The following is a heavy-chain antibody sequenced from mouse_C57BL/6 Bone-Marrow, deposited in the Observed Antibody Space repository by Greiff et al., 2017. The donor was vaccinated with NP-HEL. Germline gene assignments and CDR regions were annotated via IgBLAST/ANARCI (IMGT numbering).Heavy chain of an antibody. CDR3: AKSYYGSRYENFDY. J-gene: IGHJ2*01. D-gene: IGHD1-1*01. Sequence: VKLVESGPGLVQPSQSLSITCTVSGFSLTSYGVHWVRQSPGKGLEWLGVICRGGSTDYNAAFMSRLSITKDNSKSQVFFKMNSLQADDTAIYYCAKSYYGSRYENFDYWGQGTTLTVSS. V-gene: IGHV2-5*01. CDR1: GFSLTSYG. CDR2: ICRGGST.